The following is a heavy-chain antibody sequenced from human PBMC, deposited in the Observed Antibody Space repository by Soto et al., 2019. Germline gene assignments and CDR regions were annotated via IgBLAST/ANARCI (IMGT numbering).Heavy chain of an antibody. CDR3: ARVGYSSGWYAIQRWFDY. V-gene: IGHV1-18*01. Sequence: QVQLVQSGAEVKKPGASVKVSCKASGYTFTSYGISWVRQAPGQGLEWMGWISAYNGNTNYAQKLQGRVTMTTDTYTSTAYMELRSLRSDDTAVYYCARVGYSSGWYAIQRWFDYWGQGTLVTVSS. CDR2: ISAYNGNT. D-gene: IGHD6-19*01. J-gene: IGHJ4*02. CDR1: GYTFTSYG.